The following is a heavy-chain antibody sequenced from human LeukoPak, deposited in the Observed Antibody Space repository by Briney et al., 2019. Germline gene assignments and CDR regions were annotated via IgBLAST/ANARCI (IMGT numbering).Heavy chain of an antibody. CDR1: GYTFTSYA. CDR3: ARDYYAYIVGYYFDY. CDR2: SNAGNGNT. Sequence: ASVKVSCKASGYTFTSYAMHWVRQAPGQRLEWMGWSNAGNGNTKYSQEFQGRVTITRDTSASTAYMELSSLRSEDMAVYYCARDYYAYIVGYYFDYWGQGTLVTVSS. V-gene: IGHV1-3*02. D-gene: IGHD1-26*01. J-gene: IGHJ4*02.